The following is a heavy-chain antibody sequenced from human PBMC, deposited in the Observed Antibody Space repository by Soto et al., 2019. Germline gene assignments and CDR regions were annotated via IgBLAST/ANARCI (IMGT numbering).Heavy chain of an antibody. V-gene: IGHV4-39*01. CDR2: IYYSGST. CDR1: GGSISSSSYY. Sequence: SETLSLTCTVSGGSISSSSYYWGWIRQPPGKGLEWIGSIYYSGSTYYNPSLKSRVTISVDTSKNQFSLKLSSVTAADTAVYYCARHISLQLWGYYFDYWGQGTLVTVSS. CDR3: ARHISLQLWGYYFDY. J-gene: IGHJ4*02. D-gene: IGHD5-18*01.